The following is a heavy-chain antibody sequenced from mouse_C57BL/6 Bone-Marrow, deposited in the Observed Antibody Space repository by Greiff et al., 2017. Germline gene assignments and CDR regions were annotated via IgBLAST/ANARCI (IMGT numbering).Heavy chain of an antibody. V-gene: IGHV14-1*01. J-gene: IGHJ4*01. CDR3: TTWYDYDYYAMDY. D-gene: IGHD2-4*01. CDR1: GFNINDYY. CDR2: IDPEDGDT. Sequence: EVQGVASGAELVRPGASVKLSCTASGFNINDYYMHWVKQRPEQGLEWIGRIDPEDGDTDYAPKFQGKATMTADTACNTAYLQRSSLTSEDTAVYYCTTWYDYDYYAMDYWWQGTSVAVSS.